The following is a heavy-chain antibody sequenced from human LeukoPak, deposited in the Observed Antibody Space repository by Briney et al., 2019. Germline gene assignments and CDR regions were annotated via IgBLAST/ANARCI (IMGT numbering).Heavy chain of an antibody. CDR1: GFTFSSYG. CDR3: AKVRSPYSSSWYSAFDI. V-gene: IGHV3-30*18. Sequence: GGSLRLSCAASGFTFSSYGMHWVRQAPGKGLEWVAVISYDGSNKYFADSVKGRFTISRDNSKNTLYLQMNSLRAEDTAVYYCAKVRSPYSSSWYSAFDIWSQGTMVTVSS. CDR2: ISYDGSNK. D-gene: IGHD6-13*01. J-gene: IGHJ3*02.